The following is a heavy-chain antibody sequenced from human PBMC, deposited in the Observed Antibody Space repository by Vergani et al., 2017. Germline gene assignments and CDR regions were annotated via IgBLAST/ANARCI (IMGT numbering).Heavy chain of an antibody. J-gene: IGHJ6*02. CDR2: INTGNGNT. Sequence: QVQLVQSGAEVKKPGASVKVSCKASGYTFTSYAMHWVRQAPGQRLEWMGWINTGNGNTKYSQKFQGRVTITRDTSASTADMELSSLRSEDTAVYYCARGRLLLWFGESLDVWGQGTTVTVSS. CDR1: GYTFTSYA. CDR3: ARGRLLLWFGESLDV. D-gene: IGHD3-10*01. V-gene: IGHV1-3*04.